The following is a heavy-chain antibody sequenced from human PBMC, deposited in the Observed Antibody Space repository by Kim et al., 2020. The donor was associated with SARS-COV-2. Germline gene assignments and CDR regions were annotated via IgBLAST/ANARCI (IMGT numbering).Heavy chain of an antibody. J-gene: IGHJ5*02. V-gene: IGHV4-30-2*01. CDR3: ARGVYDYIWGSYRYSWFDP. Sequence: LKRRVTISVDRSKNQFSLKLSSVTAADTAVYYCARGVYDYIWGSYRYSWFDPWGQGTLVTVSS. D-gene: IGHD3-16*02.